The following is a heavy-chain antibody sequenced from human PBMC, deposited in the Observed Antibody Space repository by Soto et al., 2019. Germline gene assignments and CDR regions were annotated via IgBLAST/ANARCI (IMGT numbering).Heavy chain of an antibody. J-gene: IGHJ6*03. CDR2: IHNAGAA. V-gene: IGHV4-39*01. D-gene: IGHD4-17*01. Sequence: QLRLQESGPRLLRPSATLSLTCAVSGGSVNSDNFSWGWVRQPPGKRPEWVATIHNAGAANYNPSLRGRVSISMDTSRNEISMHLTSVTAADTSLYYCLRRPPTVTPGRNFYFYMDVWGKGTTVTVSS. CDR3: LRRPPTVTPGRNFYFYMDV. CDR1: GGSVNSDNFS.